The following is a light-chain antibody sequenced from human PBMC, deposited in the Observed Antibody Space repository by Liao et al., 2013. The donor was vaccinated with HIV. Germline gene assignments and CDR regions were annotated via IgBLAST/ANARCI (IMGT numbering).Light chain of an antibody. CDR3: QVWDSSSDWV. CDR1: NIGTKS. J-gene: IGLJ3*02. CDR2: YDS. Sequence: SYVLTQPPSVSVAPGKTATITCGGNNIGTKSVHWYQQKAGQAPVLVIYYDSDRPSGIPERFAGSNSGNTATLTISRVEAGDEADYYCQVWDSSSDWVFGGGTKLTVL. V-gene: IGLV3-21*04.